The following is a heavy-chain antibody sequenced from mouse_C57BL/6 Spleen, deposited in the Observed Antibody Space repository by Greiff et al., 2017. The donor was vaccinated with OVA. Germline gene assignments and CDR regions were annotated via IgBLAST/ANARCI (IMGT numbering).Heavy chain of an antibody. D-gene: IGHD2-1*01. CDR1: GYSITSGYY. CDR3: ASYYGNFFYFDY. J-gene: IGHJ2*01. V-gene: IGHV3-6*01. Sequence: EVHLVESGPGLVKPSQSLSLTCSVTGYSITSGYYWNWIRQFPGNKLEWMGYISYDGSNNYNPSLKNRISISRDTSKNQFFLKLNSVTTEDTATYYCASYYGNFFYFDYWGQGTTLTVSS. CDR2: ISYDGSN.